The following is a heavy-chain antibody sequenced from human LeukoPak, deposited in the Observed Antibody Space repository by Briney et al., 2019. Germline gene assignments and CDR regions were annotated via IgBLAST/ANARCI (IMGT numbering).Heavy chain of an antibody. CDR3: ARAVVPAKTGFDP. CDR2: IYYSGST. CDR1: GYSISSGYY. D-gene: IGHD2-2*01. V-gene: IGHV4-59*01. J-gene: IGHJ5*02. Sequence: PSETLSLTCSVSGYSISSGYYWSWIRQPPGKGLEWIGYIYYSGSTNYNPSLKSRVTISVDTSKNQFSLKLSSVTAADTAVYYCARAVVPAKTGFDPWGQGTLVTVAS.